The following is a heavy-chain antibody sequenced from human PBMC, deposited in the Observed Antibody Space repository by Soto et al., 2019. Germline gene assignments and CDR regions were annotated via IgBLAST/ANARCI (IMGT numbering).Heavy chain of an antibody. J-gene: IGHJ3*02. CDR2: IYYSGST. V-gene: IGHV4-31*03. CDR1: GGSISSGGYY. D-gene: IGHD3-3*01. Sequence: QVQLQESGPGLVKPSQTLSLTCTVSGGSISSGGYYWSWIRQHPGKGLEWIGYIYYSGSTYYNPSLKSRVTISVDTSKNQFSLKLSSVTAADTAVYYCASTSTIFGGVPDAFDIWGQGTMVTVSS. CDR3: ASTSTIFGGVPDAFDI.